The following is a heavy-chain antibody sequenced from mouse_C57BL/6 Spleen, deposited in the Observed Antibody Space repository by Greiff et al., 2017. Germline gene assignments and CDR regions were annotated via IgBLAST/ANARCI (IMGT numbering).Heavy chain of an antibody. Sequence: EVQLQQSGPELVKPGASVKIPCKASGYTFTDYNMDWVKQSHGKSLEWIGDINPNNGGTIYNQKFKGKATLTVDKSSSTAYMERRSLTSEDTAVYYCARGYYYGSSYGYFDYWGQGTTLTVSS. D-gene: IGHD1-1*01. J-gene: IGHJ2*01. V-gene: IGHV1-18*01. CDR2: INPNNGGT. CDR1: GYTFTDYN. CDR3: ARGYYYGSSYGYFDY.